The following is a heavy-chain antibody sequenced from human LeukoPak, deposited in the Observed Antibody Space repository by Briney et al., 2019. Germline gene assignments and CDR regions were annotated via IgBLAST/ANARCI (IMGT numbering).Heavy chain of an antibody. V-gene: IGHV1-8*01. CDR1: GYTFTSYD. J-gene: IGHJ4*02. CDR2: MNPNRGNT. D-gene: IGHD5-18*01. Sequence: GASVKVSCKASGYTFTSYDITWGGQATGQGLEWMGWMNPNRGNTGYAQKFQGRVTMTRNTSISTTYMELSSLRSEDTAVYYSARVDGYIQLWSLDYWGQGTLVTVSS. CDR3: ARVDGYIQLWSLDY.